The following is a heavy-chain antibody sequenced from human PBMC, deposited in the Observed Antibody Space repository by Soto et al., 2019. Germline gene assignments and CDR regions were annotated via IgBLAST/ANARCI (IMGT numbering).Heavy chain of an antibody. J-gene: IGHJ4*02. CDR3: ARVRNYYFDY. CDR2: IYYSGST. CDR1: GGSISSGGYY. V-gene: IGHV4-31*03. Sequence: SETLSLTCTVSGGSISSGGYYWSWIRQHPGKGLEWIGYIYYSGSTYYNPSLKSRVTISVDTSKSQFSLKLSSVTAADTAVYYCARVRNYYFDYWGQGTLVTVSS.